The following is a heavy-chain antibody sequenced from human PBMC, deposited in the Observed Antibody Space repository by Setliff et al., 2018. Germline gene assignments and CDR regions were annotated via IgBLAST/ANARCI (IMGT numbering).Heavy chain of an antibody. J-gene: IGHJ4*02. CDR1: GYNFTTYW. V-gene: IGHV5-51*01. CDR3: ARSPLRLFDF. CDR2: IYPGDSDA. D-gene: IGHD4-17*01. Sequence: PGESLTISCKGSGYNFTTYWIGWVRQMPGEGLEWMGIIYPGDSDARYSPSFQGQVTISADKSINTVYLQWSSLKASDTAMYYCARSPLRLFDFWGQGSLVTVSS.